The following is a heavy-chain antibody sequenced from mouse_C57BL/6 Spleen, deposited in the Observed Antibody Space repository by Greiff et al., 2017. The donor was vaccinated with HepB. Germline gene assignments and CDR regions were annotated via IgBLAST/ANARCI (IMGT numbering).Heavy chain of an antibody. CDR3: AREGLDYYGSSAWFAY. J-gene: IGHJ3*01. D-gene: IGHD1-1*01. V-gene: IGHV3-6*01. CDR1: GYSITSGYY. Sequence: EVKLMESGPGLVKPSQSLSLTCSVTGYSITSGYYWNWIRQFPGNKLEWMGYISYDGSNNYNPSLKNRISITRDTSKNQFFLKLNSVTTEDTATYYCAREGLDYYGSSAWFAYWGQGTLVTVSA. CDR2: ISYDGSN.